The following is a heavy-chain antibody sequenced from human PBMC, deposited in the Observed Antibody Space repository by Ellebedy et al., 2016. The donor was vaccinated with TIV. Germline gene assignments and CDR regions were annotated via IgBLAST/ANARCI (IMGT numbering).Heavy chain of an antibody. V-gene: IGHV3-69-1*01. CDR3: ARRIVGTNPGDY. CDR1: GLNFSDYN. Sequence: GESLKISXTISGLNFSDYNINWVRQAPGKGLEWVSSIRSKKTTFFYADSVEGRFTISRDNAKNSLYLQMDSLRAEDTAVYYCARRIVGTNPGDYWGQGTLVTVSS. CDR2: IRSKKTTF. J-gene: IGHJ4*02. D-gene: IGHD1-26*01.